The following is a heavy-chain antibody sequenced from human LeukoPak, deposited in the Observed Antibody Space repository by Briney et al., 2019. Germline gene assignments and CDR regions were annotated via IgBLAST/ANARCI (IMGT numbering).Heavy chain of an antibody. D-gene: IGHD6-13*01. CDR3: ARDFRSSSWYIGDY. J-gene: IGHJ4*02. Sequence: GGSLRLSCAASGFTFGSYSMNWVRLAPGKGLEWISYISAGGTPVYYADSVEGRFTVSRDNEKNSLYLQLNSLRADDTAVYYCARDFRSSSWYIGDYWGQGAQVTVSP. CDR2: ISAGGTPV. CDR1: GFTFGSYS. V-gene: IGHV3-48*01.